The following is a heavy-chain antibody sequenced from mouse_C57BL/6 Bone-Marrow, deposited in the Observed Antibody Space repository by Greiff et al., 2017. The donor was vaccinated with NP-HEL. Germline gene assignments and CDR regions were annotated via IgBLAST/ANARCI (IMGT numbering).Heavy chain of an antibody. CDR1: GFTFNTYA. Sequence: EVKLMESGGGLVQPKGLKLSCAASGFTFNTYAMHWVRQAPGKGLEWVARIRSKSSNYATYYADSVKDRFTISRDDSQSMLYLQMNNLKTEDTAMYYCVRGLLCAYWGQGTLVTVSA. D-gene: IGHD1-2*01. CDR2: IRSKSSNYAT. CDR3: VRGLLCAY. V-gene: IGHV10-3*01. J-gene: IGHJ3*01.